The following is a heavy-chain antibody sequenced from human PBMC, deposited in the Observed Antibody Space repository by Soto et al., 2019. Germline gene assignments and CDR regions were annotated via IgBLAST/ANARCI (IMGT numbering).Heavy chain of an antibody. J-gene: IGHJ6*02. Sequence: QVQLVESGGGVVQPGRSLRLSCAASGFTFSSYAMHWVRQAPGKGLEWVAVISYDGSNKYYADSVKGRFTISRDNSKNTLYLQMNSLRAEDTAVYYCARALGTYRVSSYYYYYGMDVWGQGTTVTVSS. D-gene: IGHD7-27*01. CDR2: ISYDGSNK. CDR3: ARALGTYRVSSYYYYYGMDV. CDR1: GFTFSSYA. V-gene: IGHV3-30-3*01.